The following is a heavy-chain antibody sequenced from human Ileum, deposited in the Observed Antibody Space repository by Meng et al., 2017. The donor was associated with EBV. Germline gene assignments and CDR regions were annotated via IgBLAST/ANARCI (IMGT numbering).Heavy chain of an antibody. V-gene: IGHV4-61*01. J-gene: IGHJ5*02. CDR2: IYYTGST. Sequence: QVPLEESGPGLVKPSETLSLTCTVSGGSVTSGSYYWSWIRQPPGEGLEWIGYIYYTGSTNYNPSLKSRVTISVDTSKNQFSLNLTSVTAADTAVYYCARGTRTTFAWGQGTLVTVSS. D-gene: IGHD1-1*01. CDR3: ARGTRTTFA. CDR1: GGSVTSGSYY.